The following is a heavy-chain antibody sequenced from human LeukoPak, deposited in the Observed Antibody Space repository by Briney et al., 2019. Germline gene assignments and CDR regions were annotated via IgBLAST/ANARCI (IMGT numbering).Heavy chain of an antibody. CDR3: ARARYSSSSRPYYYYMDV. V-gene: IGHV4-59*12. J-gene: IGHJ6*03. D-gene: IGHD6-6*01. Sequence: SETLSLTCTVSGGSISSYYWSWIRQPPGKGLEWIGYIYYSGSTNYNPSLKSRVTMSVDTSKNQFSLKLSSVTAADTAVYYCARARYSSSSRPYYYYMDVWGKGTTVTVSS. CDR2: IYYSGST. CDR1: GGSISSYY.